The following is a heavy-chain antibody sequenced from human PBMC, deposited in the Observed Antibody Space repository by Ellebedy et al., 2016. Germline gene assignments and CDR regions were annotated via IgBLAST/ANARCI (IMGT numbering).Heavy chain of an antibody. CDR3: ARENDFWSGYPYYFDY. Sequence: GGSLRLSXAASGFTFSSYGMHWVRQAPGKGLEWVAVIWYDGSNKYYADSVKGRFTISRDNSKNTLYLQMNSLRAEDTAVYYCARENDFWSGYPYYFDYWGQGTLVTVSS. D-gene: IGHD3-3*01. V-gene: IGHV3-33*01. CDR2: IWYDGSNK. J-gene: IGHJ4*02. CDR1: GFTFSSYG.